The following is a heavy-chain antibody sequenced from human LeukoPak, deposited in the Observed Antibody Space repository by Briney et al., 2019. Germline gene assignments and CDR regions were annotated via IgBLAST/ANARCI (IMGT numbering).Heavy chain of an antibody. CDR2: IYYSGST. CDR3: ARRRYGIVVGDAFDI. V-gene: IGHV4-39*01. CDR1: GGSISSSSYY. Sequence: SETLSLTCTVSGGSISSSSYYWGWIRQPPGKGLEWIGSIYYSGSTYYNPSLKSRVTISVDTSKNQFSLKLSSVTAADTAVYYCARRRYGIVVGDAFDIWGQGIMVTVSS. J-gene: IGHJ3*02. D-gene: IGHD3-22*01.